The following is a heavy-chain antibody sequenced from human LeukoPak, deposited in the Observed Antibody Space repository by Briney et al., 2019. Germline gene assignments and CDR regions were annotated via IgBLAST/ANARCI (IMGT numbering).Heavy chain of an antibody. CDR3: ATRDYGDYVYFDC. Sequence: GASVKVSCKASGYTFTGYCMHWVRQAPGQGLEWMGRINPNSGGTNYAQKFQGRVTMTRDTSISTAYMELSRLRSDDTAVYYCATRDYGDYVYFDCWGQGTLVTVSS. D-gene: IGHD4-17*01. V-gene: IGHV1-2*06. CDR2: INPNSGGT. CDR1: GYTFTGYC. J-gene: IGHJ4*02.